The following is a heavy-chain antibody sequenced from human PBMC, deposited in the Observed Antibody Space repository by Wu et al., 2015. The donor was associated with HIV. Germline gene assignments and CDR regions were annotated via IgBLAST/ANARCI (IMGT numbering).Heavy chain of an antibody. J-gene: IGHJ3*02. CDR1: GYTFTDYY. V-gene: IGHV1-2*02. Sequence: QVQLMQSGAEAKKPGASVTVSCKASGYTFTDYYLHWVRQAPGQGLERMGWINPNTGGANYAQKFQGRVTMTTDTSISTAYMELSGLRIDDTAVYYCASPIFTHSGAFDIWGQGTSGHRLF. CDR2: INPNTGGA. D-gene: IGHD3-10*01. CDR3: ASPIFTHSGAFDI.